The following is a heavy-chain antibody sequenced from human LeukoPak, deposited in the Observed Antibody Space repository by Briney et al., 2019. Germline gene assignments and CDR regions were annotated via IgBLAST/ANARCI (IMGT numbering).Heavy chain of an antibody. J-gene: IGHJ4*02. CDR1: GFTFSSYE. V-gene: IGHV3-53*01. CDR3: ARGAYSSRIDY. Sequence: GGSLRLSCAASGFTFSSYEMNWVRQAPGKGLEWVSVFSSGGNTYYADSVKGRFTISRDNSKNTLYLQMNSLRAEDTAVYYCARGAYSSRIDYWGQGTLVTVSS. D-gene: IGHD6-13*01. CDR2: FSSGGNT.